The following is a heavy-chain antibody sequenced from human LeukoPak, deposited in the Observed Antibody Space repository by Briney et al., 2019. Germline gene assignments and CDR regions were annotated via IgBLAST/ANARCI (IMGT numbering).Heavy chain of an antibody. CDR1: GFTFSSYG. Sequence: GGSLRLSCAASGFTFSSYGMHWVRRAPGKGLEWVAVIWYDGSNKYYADSVKGRFTISRDNSKNTLYLQMNSLRAEDTAVYYCATLGQGSDYWGHGALVTVSS. CDR3: ATLGQGSDY. CDR2: IWYDGSNK. V-gene: IGHV3-33*01. J-gene: IGHJ4*01.